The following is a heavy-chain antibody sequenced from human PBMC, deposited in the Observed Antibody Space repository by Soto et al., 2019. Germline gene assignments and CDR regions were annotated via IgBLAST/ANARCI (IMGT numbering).Heavy chain of an antibody. D-gene: IGHD3-22*01. CDR3: ARAKVVITNYYYYGMDV. Sequence: QVQLVQSGAEVKKPGSSVNVSCKASGGTFSSYAISWVRQAPGQGLEWMGGIIPIFGTANYAQKFQGRVTITADESTSTAYMELSSLRSEDTAVYYCARAKVVITNYYYYGMDVWGQGTTVTVSS. CDR2: IIPIFGTA. V-gene: IGHV1-69*01. J-gene: IGHJ6*02. CDR1: GGTFSSYA.